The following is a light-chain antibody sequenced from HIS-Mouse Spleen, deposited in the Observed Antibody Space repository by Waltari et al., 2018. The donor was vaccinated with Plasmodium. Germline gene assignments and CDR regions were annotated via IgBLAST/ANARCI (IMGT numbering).Light chain of an antibody. J-gene: IGKJ5*01. V-gene: IGKV3-20*01. CDR2: GPS. CDR1: PSVSSSY. CDR3: QQYGSSPIT. Sequence: EIVLTQSPGTLSLSPGESTTLSCRASPSVSSSYLSWYQQKPGQAPRLLILGPSSRATGIPDRFSGSGSGTDFTLTISRLEPEDFAVYYCQQYGSSPITFGQGTRLEIK.